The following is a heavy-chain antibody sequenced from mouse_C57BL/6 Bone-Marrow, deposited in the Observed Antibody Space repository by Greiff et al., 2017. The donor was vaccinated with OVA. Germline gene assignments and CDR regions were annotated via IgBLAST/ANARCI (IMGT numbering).Heavy chain of an antibody. D-gene: IGHD1-1*01. CDR1: GYTFTEYT. J-gene: IGHJ2*01. V-gene: IGHV1-62-2*01. CDR2: FYPGSGSI. Sequence: VQVVESGAELVKPGASVKLSCKASGYTFTEYTIHWVKQRSGQGLEWIGWFYPGSGSIKYNEKFKDKATLTADKSSSTVYMELSRLTSEDSAVYVCARHEVLYYGSSSFDYWGQGTTLTVSA. CDR3: ARHEVLYYGSSSFDY.